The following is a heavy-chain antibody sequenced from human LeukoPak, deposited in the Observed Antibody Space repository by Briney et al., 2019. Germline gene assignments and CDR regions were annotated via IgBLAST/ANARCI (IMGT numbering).Heavy chain of an antibody. D-gene: IGHD3-9*01. CDR1: GFTFSDYY. CDR3: ARDLKEPLRYFDWFQSPDAFDI. Sequence: GGSLRLSCAASGFTFSDYYMSWIRQAPGKGLEWVSYISSSGSTIYYADSVKGRFTISRDNAKNSLYLQMNSLRAEDTAVYYCARDLKEPLRYFDWFQSPDAFDIWGQGTMVTVSS. CDR2: ISSSGSTI. V-gene: IGHV3-11*04. J-gene: IGHJ3*02.